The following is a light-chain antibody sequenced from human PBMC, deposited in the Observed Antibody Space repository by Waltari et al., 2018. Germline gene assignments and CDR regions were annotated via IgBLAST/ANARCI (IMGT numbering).Light chain of an antibody. CDR1: KLGDKY. CDR3: QAWDSSTVV. Sequence: SSELTPPLSASVSPGQTASITCAGHKLGDKYACWYQQKPGQSPVLVIYQDSKRPSGIPERFSGSNSGNTATLTISGTQAMDEADYYCQAWDSSTVVFGGGTKLTVL. CDR2: QDS. J-gene: IGLJ2*01. V-gene: IGLV3-1*01.